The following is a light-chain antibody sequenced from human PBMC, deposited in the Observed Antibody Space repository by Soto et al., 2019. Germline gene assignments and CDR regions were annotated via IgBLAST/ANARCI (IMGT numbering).Light chain of an antibody. V-gene: IGKV1-6*01. CDR1: QGIGND. J-gene: IGKJ4*01. CDR2: AAS. Sequence: AIQMTQSPSSLSASVGDRVNITCRASQGIGNDLGWYQQKPGKAPKLLIYAASNLPSGVPSRFSGSGSGTDFTLTISGLQPDDFATYYCLQDSNYPLTFGGGTKGEVK. CDR3: LQDSNYPLT.